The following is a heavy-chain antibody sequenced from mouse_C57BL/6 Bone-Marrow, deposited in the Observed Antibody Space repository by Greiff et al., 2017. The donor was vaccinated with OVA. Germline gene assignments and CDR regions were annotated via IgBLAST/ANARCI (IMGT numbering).Heavy chain of an antibody. CDR1: GFNIKDDY. J-gene: IGHJ3*01. CDR3: TTLDGYFFAY. CDR2: IDPENGDT. D-gene: IGHD2-3*01. V-gene: IGHV14-4*01. Sequence: EVQLVESGAELVRPGASVKLSCTASGFNIKDDYMHWVKQRPEQGLEWIGWIDPENGDTEYASKFQGKATITADTSSNTAYLQLSSLTSEDTAVYYCTTLDGYFFAYWGQGTLVTVSA.